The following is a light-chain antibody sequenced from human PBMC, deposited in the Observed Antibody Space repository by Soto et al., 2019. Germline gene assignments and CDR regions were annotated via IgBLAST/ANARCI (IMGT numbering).Light chain of an antibody. CDR3: SSYTSSSTPSV. CDR2: EVS. CDR1: SSDVGGYNY. J-gene: IGLJ1*01. V-gene: IGLV2-14*01. Sequence: QSALTQPASVSGSPGQSITISCTGTSSDVGGYNYVSWYQQHPGKAPKLMIYEVSNRPSGVSNRFSGSKSGNTASLTISGLQPQDEADYNCSSYTSSSTPSVFGTGTKLTVL.